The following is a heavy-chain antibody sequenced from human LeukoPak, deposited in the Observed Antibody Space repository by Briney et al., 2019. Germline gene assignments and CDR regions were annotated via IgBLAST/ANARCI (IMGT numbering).Heavy chain of an antibody. CDR1: GGSFSGYY. V-gene: IGHV4-34*01. D-gene: IGHD3-9*01. Sequence: SETLSLTCAVYGGSFSGYYWSWIRQPPGKGLEWIGEINHSGSTNYNPSLKSRVTISVDTSKSQFSLKLSSVTAADTAVYYCARGSLYYDILTGYYSSRDAFDIWGQGTMVTVSS. CDR2: INHSGST. CDR3: ARGSLYYDILTGYYSSRDAFDI. J-gene: IGHJ3*02.